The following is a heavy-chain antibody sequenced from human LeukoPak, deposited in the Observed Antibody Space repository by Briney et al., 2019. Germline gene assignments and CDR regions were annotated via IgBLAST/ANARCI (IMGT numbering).Heavy chain of an antibody. CDR1: GVSFSGYY. CDR2: INHSGST. Sequence: SETLSLTCAVYGVSFSGYYWSWIRQPPGKGLEWIGEINHSGSTNYNPSPKSRVPISVDTSKNEFSLKQSSVRAADTAVYYCARATEACYFDYWGRGTLVSVSS. J-gene: IGHJ4*02. V-gene: IGHV4-34*01. CDR3: ARATEACYFDY.